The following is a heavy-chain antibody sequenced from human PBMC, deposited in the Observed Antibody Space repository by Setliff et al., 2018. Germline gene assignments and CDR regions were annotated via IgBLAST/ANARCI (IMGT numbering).Heavy chain of an antibody. V-gene: IGHV1-8*02. CDR2: MNPNSGNT. CDR1: GYTFTSYD. CDR3: ATDYNYGLDY. J-gene: IGHJ4*02. Sequence: ASVKVSCKASGYTFTSYDINWVRQATGQGLEWMGWMNPNSGNTGYAEKFQGRVTITADTSTDTAYMELSSLRSEDTAVYYCATDYNYGLDYWGQGTQVTVSS. D-gene: IGHD5-18*01.